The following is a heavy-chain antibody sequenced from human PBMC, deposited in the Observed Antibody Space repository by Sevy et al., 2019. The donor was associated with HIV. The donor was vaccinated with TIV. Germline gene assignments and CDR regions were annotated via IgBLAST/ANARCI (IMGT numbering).Heavy chain of an antibody. CDR3: TRGHRITMVRGVTPVGI. D-gene: IGHD3-10*01. CDR2: IRSKAYGGTT. Sequence: GGSLRLSCTASGFTFGDYAMSWFRQAPGKGLEWVGFIRSKAYGGTTEYAASVKGRFTISRDDSKSIAYLQMNSLKTEETAVYYCTRGHRITMVRGVTPVGIWGQGTMLTVSS. V-gene: IGHV3-49*03. J-gene: IGHJ3*02. CDR1: GFTFGDYA.